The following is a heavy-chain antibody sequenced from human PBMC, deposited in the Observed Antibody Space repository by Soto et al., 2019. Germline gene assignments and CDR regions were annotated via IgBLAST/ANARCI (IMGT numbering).Heavy chain of an antibody. Sequence: EVQLVESGGGLVQPGGSLRLSCAASGFTFSSYWMHWVRQAPGKGLVWVSRINSDGSSTSYADSVKGRFTISRDNAKNTLYLQMNSLRAEDTAVYYCARGWDDYGDYGGSGLDYWGQGTLVIVFS. CDR3: ARGWDDYGDYGGSGLDY. CDR2: INSDGSST. D-gene: IGHD4-17*01. J-gene: IGHJ4*02. CDR1: GFTFSSYW. V-gene: IGHV3-74*01.